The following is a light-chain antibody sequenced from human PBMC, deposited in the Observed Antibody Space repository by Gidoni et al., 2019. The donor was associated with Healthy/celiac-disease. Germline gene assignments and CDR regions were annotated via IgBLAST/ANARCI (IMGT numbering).Light chain of an antibody. Sequence: QSALTQPASVSGSPGPSITISCTGTSSDVGGYNYVSWYQQHPGKAPKLMIYDVSNRPSGVSNRFSGSKSGNTASLTISGLQAEDEADYYCSSYTSSSTLAAYVFGTGTKVTVL. CDR1: SSDVGGYNY. CDR2: DVS. V-gene: IGLV2-14*03. CDR3: SSYTSSSTLAAYV. J-gene: IGLJ1*01.